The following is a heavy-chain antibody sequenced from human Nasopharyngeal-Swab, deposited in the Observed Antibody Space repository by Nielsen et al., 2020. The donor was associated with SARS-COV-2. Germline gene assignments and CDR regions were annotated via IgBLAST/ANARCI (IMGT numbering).Heavy chain of an antibody. D-gene: IGHD7-27*01. J-gene: IGHJ4*02. CDR1: GGSISSYY. CDR2: IYYSGST. V-gene: IGHV4-59*12. CDR3: ARGSLWGY. Sequence: GSLRLSCTVSGGSISSYYWSWIRQPPGKGLEWIGYIYYSGSTNYNPYLKSRVTISVDTSKNQFSLKLSSVTAADTAVYYCARGSLWGYWGQGTLVTVSS.